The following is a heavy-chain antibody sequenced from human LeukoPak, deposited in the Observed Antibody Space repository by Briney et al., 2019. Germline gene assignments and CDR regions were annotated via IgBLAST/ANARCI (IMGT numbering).Heavy chain of an antibody. CDR3: ARSGDHSSGSAFDY. J-gene: IGHJ4*02. D-gene: IGHD6-19*01. CDR2: ISYDGSNK. CDR1: GFTFSSYA. Sequence: GRSLRLSCAASGFTFSSYAMHWVRQAPGKGLEWVAVISYDGSNKYYAGSVKGRFTISRDNSKNTLYLQMNSLRAEDTAVYYCARSGDHSSGSAFDYWGQGTLVTVSS. V-gene: IGHV3-30*04.